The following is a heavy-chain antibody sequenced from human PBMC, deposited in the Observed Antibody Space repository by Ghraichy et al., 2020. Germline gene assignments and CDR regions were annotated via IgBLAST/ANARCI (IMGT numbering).Heavy chain of an antibody. CDR2: IIFGIA. CDR1: GVTFSNFV. V-gene: IGHV1-69*10. J-gene: IGHJ4*02. CDR3: ARGVPAAAGTNFFDY. Sequence: SVKVSCKASGVTFSNFVMSWVRQAPGQGLEWMGGIIFGIANYAQKFQGRVTIGADTSTSTVYMELSSLRSQDTAIYFCARGVPAAAGTNFFDYWGQGTLVTVSS. D-gene: IGHD6-13*01.